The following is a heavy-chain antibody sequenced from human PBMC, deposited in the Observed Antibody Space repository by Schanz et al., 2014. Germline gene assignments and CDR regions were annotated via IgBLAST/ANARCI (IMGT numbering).Heavy chain of an antibody. D-gene: IGHD2-2*01. CDR2: IQYTGST. V-gene: IGHV4-59*08. Sequence: QVQLQESGPGLVKPSETLSLTCTVSGGSISYYYWTWIRQPPGKALEYIGYIQYTGSTEYNPSLGSRVTISVDSSKTQFSLKLPSVAAADTAVYYCARRYCGPTGCYSGAVYAMHAWGQGTTVTVSS. CDR1: GGSISYYY. J-gene: IGHJ6*02. CDR3: ARRYCGPTGCYSGAVYAMHA.